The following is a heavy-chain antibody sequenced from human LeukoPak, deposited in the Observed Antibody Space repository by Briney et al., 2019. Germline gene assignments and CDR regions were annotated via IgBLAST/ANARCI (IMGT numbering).Heavy chain of an antibody. D-gene: IGHD4-17*01. V-gene: IGHV3-74*01. Sequence: PWGSLRLSCAASGFTFSSYWMHWVRQAPGKGLVWVSRTNSDGSSTSYADSVKGRFTISRDNAKNTLYLQMNSLRAEDTAVYYCARDRFDYGDYSCFDPWGQGTLVTVSS. J-gene: IGHJ5*02. CDR3: ARDRFDYGDYSCFDP. CDR1: GFTFSSYW. CDR2: TNSDGSST.